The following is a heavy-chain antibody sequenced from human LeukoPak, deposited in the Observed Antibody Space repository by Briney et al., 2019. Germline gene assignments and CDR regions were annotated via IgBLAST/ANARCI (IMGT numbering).Heavy chain of an antibody. V-gene: IGHV3-7*03. J-gene: IGHJ6*02. CDR3: AKDFARYYYDSSGYYDPRGNYYYGMDV. D-gene: IGHD3-22*01. CDR2: IKQDGSEK. Sequence: GGSLRLSCAAPGFTFSSYWMSWVRQAPGKGLEWVANIKQDGSEKYYVDSVKGRFTISRDNAKNSLYLQMNSLRAEDTALYYCAKDFARYYYDSSGYYDPRGNYYYGMDVWGQGTTVTVSS. CDR1: GFTFSSYW.